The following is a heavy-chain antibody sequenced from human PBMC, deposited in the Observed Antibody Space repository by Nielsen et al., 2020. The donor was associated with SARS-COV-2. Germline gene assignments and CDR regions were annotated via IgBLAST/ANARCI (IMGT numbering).Heavy chain of an antibody. CDR2: INPSGGST. CDR1: GYTFTSYY. Sequence: ASVKVSCKASGYTFTSYYMHWVRQAPGQGLEWMGIINPSGGSTSYAQKFQGRVTMTRDTSTSTAYMELSSLRSEDTAVYYCAKGSPEVGAPHYYGMDVWGQGTTVTVSS. V-gene: IGHV1-46*01. CDR3: AKGSPEVGAPHYYGMDV. D-gene: IGHD1-26*01. J-gene: IGHJ6*02.